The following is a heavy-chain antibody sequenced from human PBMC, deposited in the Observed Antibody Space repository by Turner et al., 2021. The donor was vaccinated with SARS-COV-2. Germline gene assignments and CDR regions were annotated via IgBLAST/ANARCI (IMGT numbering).Heavy chain of an antibody. V-gene: IGHV1-2*02. CDR2: INPNSGGT. CDR3: ARIPHLMVGIRFDP. J-gene: IGHJ5*02. D-gene: IGHD2-8*01. CDR1: GYTFTGYY. Sequence: QVQLVQSGAEVKKPGASVKVSCKASGYTFTGYYMHWVRQAPGQGLEWMGWINPNSGGTNYAQTFQGRVTMTRDTSISTAYMEPSRLRSDDTAVYYCARIPHLMVGIRFDPWGQGTLVIVSS.